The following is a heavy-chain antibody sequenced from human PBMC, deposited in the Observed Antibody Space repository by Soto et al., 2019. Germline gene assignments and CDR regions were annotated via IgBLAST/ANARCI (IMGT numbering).Heavy chain of an antibody. CDR3: PKGGYYGDLDY. D-gene: IGHD4-17*01. V-gene: IGHV3-30*18. J-gene: IGHJ4*02. CDR2: ISYDGSNK. CDR1: GFTFSSYG. Sequence: QVQLVESGGGVVQPGRSLRLSCAASGFTFSSYGMHWVRQAPGKGLEWVAVISYDGSNKYYADSVKGRFTISRDNSKNTLYLQMNSLRDEDTAVYYCPKGGYYGDLDYWGQGTLVTVSS.